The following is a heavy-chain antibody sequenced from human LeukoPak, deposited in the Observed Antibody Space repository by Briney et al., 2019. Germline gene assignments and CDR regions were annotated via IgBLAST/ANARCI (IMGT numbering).Heavy chain of an antibody. CDR3: ARGGSRQYNF. V-gene: IGHV3-9*01. D-gene: IGHD5-18*01. Sequence: GGSLRLSCAASGFTFDDYAMHWVRQAPGKGPEWVSGISWNSGSIGYADSVKGRFTISRDNAKDSLYLQMNSLRVEDTAVYYCARGGSRQYNFWGQGTLVTVSS. CDR2: ISWNSGSI. J-gene: IGHJ4*02. CDR1: GFTFDDYA.